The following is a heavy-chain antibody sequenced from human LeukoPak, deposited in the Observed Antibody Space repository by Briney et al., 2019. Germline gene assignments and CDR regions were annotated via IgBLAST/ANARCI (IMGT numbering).Heavy chain of an antibody. Sequence: PGRSLRLSCAASGFTFSDYYMSWIRQAPGKGLEWVSYISSSSSYTNYADSVKGRFTISRDNAKNSLYLQMNSLRAEDTAVYYCARDTVRYGPGSYPYWGQGTLVTVSS. V-gene: IGHV3-11*05. CDR3: ARDTVRYGPGSYPY. CDR1: GFTFSDYY. CDR2: ISSSSSYT. J-gene: IGHJ4*02. D-gene: IGHD3-10*01.